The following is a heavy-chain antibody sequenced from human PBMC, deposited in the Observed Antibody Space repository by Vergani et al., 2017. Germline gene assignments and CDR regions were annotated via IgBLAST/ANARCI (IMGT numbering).Heavy chain of an antibody. V-gene: IGHV3-21*01. J-gene: IGHJ1*01. CDR3: ARDLEAAESFEYFQH. CDR1: GFTFSSYS. D-gene: IGHD6-13*01. CDR2: ISSSSSYI. Sequence: EVQLVESGGGLVKPGGSLRLSCAASGFTFSSYSMNWVRQAPGKGLEWVSSISSSSSYIYYADSVKGRFTISRDNAKNSLYLQMNSLRAEDTAVYYCARDLEAAESFEYFQHWGQGTLVTVSS.